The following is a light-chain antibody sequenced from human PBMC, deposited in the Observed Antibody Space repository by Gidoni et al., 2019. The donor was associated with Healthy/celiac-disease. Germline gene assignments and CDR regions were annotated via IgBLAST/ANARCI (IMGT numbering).Light chain of an antibody. CDR3: QQNDNAAFT. V-gene: IGKV1-27*01. J-gene: IGKJ3*01. CDR1: QGISSY. CDR2: RAS. Sequence: IHFTHSPSSLSASVGDRVTITCLASQGISSYLNWYLQKPGKVPKLLIYRASNLQTGVPSRFSGSGSGTDFTLTISSLQPEDVATYYGQQNDNAAFTFGQGTKVDIK.